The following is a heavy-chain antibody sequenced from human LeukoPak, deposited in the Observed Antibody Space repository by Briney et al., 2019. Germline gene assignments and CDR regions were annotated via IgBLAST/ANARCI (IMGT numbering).Heavy chain of an antibody. D-gene: IGHD6-13*01. CDR2: IKSKTDGGTT. CDR3: ARGSGSSWYFYFDY. J-gene: IGHJ4*02. Sequence: GGSLRLSCAASGFTFSNAWMSWVRQAPGKGLEWVGRIKSKTDGGTTDYAAPVKGRFTISRDNAKNSVYLQMNSLRAEDTALYYCARGSGSSWYFYFDYWGQGTLVTVSS. CDR1: GFTFSNAW. V-gene: IGHV3-15*05.